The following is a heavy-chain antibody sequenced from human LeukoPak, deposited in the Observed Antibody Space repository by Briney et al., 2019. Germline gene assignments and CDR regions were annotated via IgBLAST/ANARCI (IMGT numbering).Heavy chain of an antibody. CDR3: AKVFRDGYNYPFDY. Sequence: GGSLRLSCAASGFTFSNYAMNWVRQAPGKGLEWVSTIGSSGGSTYYADSVKGRFTISRDNSKNTLYLQMNSLGAEDTAVYYCAKVFRDGYNYPFDYWGQGTLVTVSS. V-gene: IGHV3-23*01. CDR2: IGSSGGST. D-gene: IGHD5-24*01. J-gene: IGHJ4*02. CDR1: GFTFSNYA.